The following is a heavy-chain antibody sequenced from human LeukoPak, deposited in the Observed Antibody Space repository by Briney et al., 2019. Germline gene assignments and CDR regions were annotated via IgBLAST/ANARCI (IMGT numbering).Heavy chain of an antibody. V-gene: IGHV4-39*01. D-gene: IGHD1-1*01. CDR2: IYYSGST. CDR3: ARHLFLVPNEGNNWFDP. J-gene: IGHJ5*02. CDR1: GGSISSSSYY. Sequence: KTSETLSLTCTVSGGSISSSSYYWGWIRQPPGKGLEWIGSIYYSGSTYYNPSLKGRVTISVDTSKNQFSLKLSSVTAADTAVYYCARHLFLVPNEGNNWFDPWGQGALVTVSS.